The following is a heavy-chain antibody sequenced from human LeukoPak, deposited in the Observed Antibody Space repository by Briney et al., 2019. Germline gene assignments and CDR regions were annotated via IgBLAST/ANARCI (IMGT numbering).Heavy chain of an antibody. J-gene: IGHJ4*02. V-gene: IGHV3-9*01. Sequence: PGGSLRLSCAASGFTFDDYAMHWVRQAPGKGLEWVSGISWNSGSIGYADSVKGRFTISRDNAKNSLYLQMNSLRAEDTALYCCAKDDSFDYWGQGTLVTVSS. CDR3: AKDDSFDY. CDR2: ISWNSGSI. CDR1: GFTFDDYA.